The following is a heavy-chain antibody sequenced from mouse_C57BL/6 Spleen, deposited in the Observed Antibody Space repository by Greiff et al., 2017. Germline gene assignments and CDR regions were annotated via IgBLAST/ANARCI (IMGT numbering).Heavy chain of an antibody. CDR3: ARGNDFLAWFAY. D-gene: IGHD2-4*01. CDR2: ISYSGST. J-gene: IGHJ3*01. CDR1: GYSITSGYD. Sequence: EVQVVESGPGMVKPSQSLSLTCTVTGYSITSGYDWHWIRHFPGNKLEWMGYISYSGSTNYNPSLKSRISITHDTSKNHFFLKLNSVTTEDTATYYCARGNDFLAWFAYWGQGTLVTVSA. V-gene: IGHV3-1*01.